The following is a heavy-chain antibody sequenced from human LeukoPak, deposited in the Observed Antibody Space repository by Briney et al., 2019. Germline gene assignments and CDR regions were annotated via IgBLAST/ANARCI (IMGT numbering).Heavy chain of an antibody. V-gene: IGHV3-15*01. CDR1: GFTFSNAW. CDR2: IKSKTDGGTT. Sequence: GGSLRLSCAASGFTFSNAWMSWVRQAPGKRLEWVGRIKSKTDGGTTDYAAPVKGRFTISRDDSKNTLYLQMNSLKTEDTAVYYCTTGIVGATALADYWGQGTLVTVSS. D-gene: IGHD1-26*01. J-gene: IGHJ4*02. CDR3: TTGIVGATALADY.